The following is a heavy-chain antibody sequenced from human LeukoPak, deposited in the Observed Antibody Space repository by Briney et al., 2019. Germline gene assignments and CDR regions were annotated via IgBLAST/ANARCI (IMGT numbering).Heavy chain of an antibody. V-gene: IGHV3-23*01. CDR2: ISGSGGST. Sequence: PGGSLRLSCAASGFTFSSYAMSWVRQAPGKGLEWVSAISGSGGSTYYADSVKGRFTISRDNSKNTLYLQMNSLRAEDTAVYYCAEAPYVVVVPAAVYFDYWGQGTLVTVSS. D-gene: IGHD2-2*01. CDR1: GFTFSSYA. CDR3: AEAPYVVVVPAAVYFDY. J-gene: IGHJ4*02.